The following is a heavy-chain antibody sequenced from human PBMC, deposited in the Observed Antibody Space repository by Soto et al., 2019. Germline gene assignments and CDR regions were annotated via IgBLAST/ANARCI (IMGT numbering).Heavy chain of an antibody. D-gene: IGHD4-4*01. V-gene: IGHV1-8*01. J-gene: IGHJ5*02. Sequence: QVHLVQSGAEVRKPGASVRVSCKATGYSFTRHDINWLRQAAGQGLEWMGCMNPNSGNAVYAQKFQGRVTMTRNTSITTAYIEETSLKSEDTAVYFCARGAYNDYSHWFDPWGQGTLVTVSS. CDR2: MNPNSGNA. CDR3: ARGAYNDYSHWFDP. CDR1: GYSFTRHD.